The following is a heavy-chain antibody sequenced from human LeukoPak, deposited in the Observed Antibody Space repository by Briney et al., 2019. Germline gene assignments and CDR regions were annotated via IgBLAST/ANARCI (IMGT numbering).Heavy chain of an antibody. V-gene: IGHV1-69*06. J-gene: IGHJ4*02. Sequence: ASVKVSCKASGGTFSSYAISWVRQAPGQGLEWMGGIIPIFGTANYAQKFQGRVTITADKSTSTAYMELSSLRSEDTAVYYCARREGLRSLDYWGQGTLVTVSS. CDR1: GGTFSSYA. CDR3: ARREGLRSLDY. CDR2: IIPIFGTA. D-gene: IGHD5-12*01.